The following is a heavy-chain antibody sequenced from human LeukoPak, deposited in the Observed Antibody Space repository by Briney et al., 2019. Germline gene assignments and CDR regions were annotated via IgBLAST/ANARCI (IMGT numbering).Heavy chain of an antibody. CDR1: GGTFSSYA. J-gene: IGHJ5*02. V-gene: IGHV1-69*04. Sequence: GASVKVSCKASGGTFSSYAISWVRQAPGQGLEWMGRIIPILGIANYAQKFQGRVTITADKSTSTAYMELSSLRSEDTAVYYCARGGDEQLVPDWFDPWGQGTLVTVSS. D-gene: IGHD6-6*01. CDR3: ARGGDEQLVPDWFDP. CDR2: IIPILGIA.